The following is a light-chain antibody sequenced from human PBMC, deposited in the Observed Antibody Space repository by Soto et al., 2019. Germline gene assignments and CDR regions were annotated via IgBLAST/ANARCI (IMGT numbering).Light chain of an antibody. CDR2: GVN. V-gene: IGLV2-8*01. J-gene: IGLJ3*02. CDR3: TSYAGSNNPVV. CDR1: SSDVGSYNY. Sequence: QAVVTQPPSASGSPGQSVTISCTGTSSDVGSYNYVSWYQQHPDKAPKLIIYGVNERPSGVPDRFSGSKSGNTASLTVSGLQAEDEADYYCTSYAGSNNPVVSGGGTKLTVL.